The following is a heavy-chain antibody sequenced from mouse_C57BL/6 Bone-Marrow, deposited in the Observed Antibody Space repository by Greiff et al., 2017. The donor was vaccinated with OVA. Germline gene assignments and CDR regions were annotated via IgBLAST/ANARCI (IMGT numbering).Heavy chain of an antibody. J-gene: IGHJ1*03. Sequence: EVQLQQSGAELVRPGASVKLSCTASGFNIKDDYMHWVKQRPEQGLEWIGWIDPENGDTEYASKFQGKATITADTSSNTAYLQLSSLTSEDTAVYYCTTCLVRHWYFDVWGTGTTVTVSS. D-gene: IGHD2-10*02. CDR1: GFNIKDDY. CDR3: TTCLVRHWYFDV. CDR2: IDPENGDT. V-gene: IGHV14-4*01.